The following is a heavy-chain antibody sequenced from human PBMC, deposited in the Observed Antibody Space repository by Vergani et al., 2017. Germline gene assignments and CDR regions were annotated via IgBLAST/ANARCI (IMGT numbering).Heavy chain of an antibody. D-gene: IGHD1-14*01. J-gene: IGHJ3*02. CDR3: ARDPTASPVWGAFDI. V-gene: IGHV4-34*01. Sequence: QVQLQQWGAGLLKPSETLSLTCAVYGGSFSGYYWSWIRQPPGKGLEWIGEINHSGSTNYNPSLKSRVTISVDTSKNQFSLKLSSVTAADTAVYYCARDPTASPVWGAFDIWGQGTMVTVSS. CDR1: GGSFSGYY. CDR2: INHSGST.